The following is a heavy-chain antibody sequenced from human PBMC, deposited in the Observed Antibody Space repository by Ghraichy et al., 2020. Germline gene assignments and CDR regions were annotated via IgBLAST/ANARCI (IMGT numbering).Heavy chain of an antibody. V-gene: IGHV1-24*01. J-gene: IGHJ5*02. D-gene: IGHD3-10*01. Sequence: ASVKVSCKVSGYTLTELSMHWVRQAPGKGLEWMGGFDPEDGETIYAQKFQGRVTMTEDTSTDTAYMELSSLRSEDTAVYYCAILYYYGSGSYSSNWFDPWGQGTLVTVSS. CDR3: AILYYYGSGSYSSNWFDP. CDR1: GYTLTELS. CDR2: FDPEDGET.